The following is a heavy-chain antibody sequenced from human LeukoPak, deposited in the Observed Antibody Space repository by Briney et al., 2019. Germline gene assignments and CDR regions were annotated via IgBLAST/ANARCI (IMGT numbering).Heavy chain of an antibody. Sequence: GRSLRLPCAASGFTFDDYAMHWVRQAPGKGLEWVSGISWNSGSIGYADSVKGRFTISRDNAKNSLYLQMNSPRAEDTALYYCAKDRMESGYYNGFDYWGQGTLVTVSS. CDR3: AKDRMESGYYNGFDY. CDR2: ISWNSGSI. D-gene: IGHD3-22*01. J-gene: IGHJ4*02. CDR1: GFTFDDYA. V-gene: IGHV3-9*01.